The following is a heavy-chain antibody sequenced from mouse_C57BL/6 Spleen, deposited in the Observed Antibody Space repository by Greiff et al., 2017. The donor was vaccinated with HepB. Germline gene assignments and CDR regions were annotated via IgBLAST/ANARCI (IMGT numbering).Heavy chain of an antibody. Sequence: EVQLQQSGGGLVKPGGSLKLSCAASGFTFSSYAMSWVRQTPEKRLEWVATISDGGSYTYYPDNVKGRFTISRDNAKNNLYLQMSHLKSEDTAMYYCARDPLITTVVATSEVWGTGTTVTVSS. D-gene: IGHD1-1*01. J-gene: IGHJ1*03. CDR1: GFTFSSYA. CDR3: ARDPLITTVVATSEV. V-gene: IGHV5-4*01. CDR2: ISDGGSYT.